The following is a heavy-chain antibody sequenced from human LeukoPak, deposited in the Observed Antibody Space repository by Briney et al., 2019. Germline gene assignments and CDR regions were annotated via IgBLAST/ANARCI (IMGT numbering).Heavy chain of an antibody. V-gene: IGHV1-69*13. CDR2: IIPIFGTA. J-gene: IGHJ6*02. CDR1: GGTFSSYA. D-gene: IGHD2-2*01. CDR3: AYDQYCSSTSCPRRDYYYYYGMDV. Sequence: SVTVSCKASGGTFSSYAISWVRQAPGQGLEWMGGIIPIFGTANYAQKFQGRVTITADESTSTAYMELSSLRSEDTAVYYCAYDQYCSSTSCPRRDYYYYYGMDVWGQGTTVTVSS.